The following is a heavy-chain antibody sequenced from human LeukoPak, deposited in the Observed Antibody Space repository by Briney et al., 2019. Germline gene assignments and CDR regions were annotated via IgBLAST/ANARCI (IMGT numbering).Heavy chain of an antibody. D-gene: IGHD3-10*01. CDR2: MYYSGST. CDR1: GGSISSTSYY. J-gene: IGHJ6*02. V-gene: IGHV4-39*01. Sequence: SETLSLTCTVSGGSISSTSYYWVWIRQPPGKGLEWVGSMYYSGSTYSNPSLKSRVTISVDTSKNQFSLKLSSVTAADTAVYYCARHGGGSASPYCYSMDVWGQGTTVTVSS. CDR3: ARHGGGSASPYCYSMDV.